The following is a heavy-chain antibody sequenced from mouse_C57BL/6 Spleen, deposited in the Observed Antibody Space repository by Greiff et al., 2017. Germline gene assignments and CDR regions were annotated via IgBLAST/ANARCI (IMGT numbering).Heavy chain of an antibody. CDR3: ARRYYGSRDFDY. CDR1: GYTFTDYN. V-gene: IGHV1-22*01. Sequence: EVQLQQSGPELVKPGASVKMSCKASGYTFTDYNMHWVKQSHGKSLEWIGYINPNNGGTSYNQKFKGKATLTVNKSSSTAYMELRSLTSEDSAVYYCARRYYGSRDFDYWGQGTTLTVSS. J-gene: IGHJ2*01. CDR2: INPNNGGT. D-gene: IGHD1-1*01.